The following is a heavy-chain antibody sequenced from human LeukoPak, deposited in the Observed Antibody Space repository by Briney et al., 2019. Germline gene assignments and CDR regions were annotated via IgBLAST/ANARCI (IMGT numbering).Heavy chain of an antibody. Sequence: SETPSLTCTVSGDSMTRGGYYWSWVRQHPGKGLEWVGFIYHSGTTFYNPSLESRATISVDTSQNQFSLKLTSVTAADTAVYYCARAVDYRNYFDYWGQGTLVTVSS. CDR2: IYHSGTT. V-gene: IGHV4-31*03. CDR1: GDSMTRGGYY. J-gene: IGHJ4*02. D-gene: IGHD4-11*01. CDR3: ARAVDYRNYFDY.